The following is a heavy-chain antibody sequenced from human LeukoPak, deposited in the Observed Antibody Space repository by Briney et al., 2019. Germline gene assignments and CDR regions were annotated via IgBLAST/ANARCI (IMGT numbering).Heavy chain of an antibody. J-gene: IGHJ4*02. CDR3: AVRGDSYGSIDY. CDR2: INHSGST. CDR1: GGSISSYY. Sequence: SETLSLTCTVSGGSISSYYWSWIRQPAGKGLEWIGEINHSGSTNYNPSLKSRVTISVDTSKNQFSLKLSSVTAADTAVYYCAVRGDSYGSIDYWGQGTLVTVSS. V-gene: IGHV4-34*01. D-gene: IGHD5-18*01.